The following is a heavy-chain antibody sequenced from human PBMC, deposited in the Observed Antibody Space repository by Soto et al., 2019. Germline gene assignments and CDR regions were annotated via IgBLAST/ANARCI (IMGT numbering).Heavy chain of an antibody. CDR3: ARGPYDILTGYYTPYYFDF. CDR1: GGTFSSYA. Sequence: PSVKVSCKASGGTFSSYAISWVRQAPGQGLEWMGGIIPIFGTANYAQKFQGRVTITADESTSTAYMELSSLRSEDTAVYYCARGPYDILTGYYTPYYFDFWGQGTLVTVSS. V-gene: IGHV1-69*13. J-gene: IGHJ4*02. CDR2: IIPIFGTA. D-gene: IGHD3-9*01.